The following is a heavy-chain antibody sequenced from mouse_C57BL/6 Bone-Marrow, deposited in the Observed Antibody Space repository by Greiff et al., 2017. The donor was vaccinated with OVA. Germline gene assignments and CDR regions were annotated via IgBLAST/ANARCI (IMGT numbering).Heavy chain of an antibody. J-gene: IGHJ2*01. D-gene: IGHD1-1*01. CDR1: GYTFTSYW. CDR3: ARSRITTVVATDYFDY. V-gene: IGHV1-72*01. CDR2: IDPNSGGT. Sequence: VQLQQPGAELVKPGASVKLSCKASGYTFTSYWMHWVKQRPGRGLEWIGRIDPNSGGTKFNEKFKSKATLTVDKPSSTAYMQLSSLTSEDSAVYYCARSRITTVVATDYFDYWGQGTTLTVSS.